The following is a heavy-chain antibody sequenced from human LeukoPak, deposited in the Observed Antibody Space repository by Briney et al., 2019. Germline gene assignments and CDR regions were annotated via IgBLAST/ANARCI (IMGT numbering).Heavy chain of an antibody. CDR2: IRSEAHSYAT. V-gene: IGHV3-73*01. CDR1: GFTFSGSG. Sequence: PGGSLRLSCAASGFTFSGSGVHWVRQASGKGLEWVGRIRSEAHSYATAYAASVKGRFTISRDDSKNTAYLQMNSLRVEDTAVYYCIRQATDDYGDDWGQGTLVTVSS. CDR3: IRQATDDYGDD. J-gene: IGHJ4*02.